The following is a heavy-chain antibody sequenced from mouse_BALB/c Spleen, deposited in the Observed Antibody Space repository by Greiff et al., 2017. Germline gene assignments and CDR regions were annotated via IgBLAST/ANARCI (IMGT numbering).Heavy chain of an antibody. J-gene: IGHJ4*01. Sequence: VQGVESGAELMKPGASVKISCKATGYTFSSYWIEWVKQRPGHGLEWIGEILPGSGSTNYNEKFKGKATFTADTSSNTAYMQLSSLTSEDSAVYYCARGDDGYYVAMDYWGQGTSVTVSS. V-gene: IGHV1-9*01. CDR2: ILPGSGST. D-gene: IGHD2-3*01. CDR3: ARGDDGYYVAMDY. CDR1: GYTFSSYW.